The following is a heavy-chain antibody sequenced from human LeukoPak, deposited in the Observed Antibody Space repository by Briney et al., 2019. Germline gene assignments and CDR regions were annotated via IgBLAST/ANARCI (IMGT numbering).Heavy chain of an antibody. J-gene: IGHJ5*02. CDR3: AREPGIAAAGPNWFDP. CDR1: GGTFSSYA. CDR2: IIPIFGIA. V-gene: IGHV1-69*04. D-gene: IGHD6-13*01. Sequence: SVNVSCKASGGTFSSYAISWVRQAPGQVLEWMGRIIPIFGIANYAQKFQGRVTITADKSTSTAYMELSSLRSEDTAVYYCAREPGIAAAGPNWFDPWGQGTLVTVSS.